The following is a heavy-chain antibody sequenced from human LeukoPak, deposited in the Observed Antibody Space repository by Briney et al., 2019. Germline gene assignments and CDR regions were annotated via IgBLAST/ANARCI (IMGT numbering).Heavy chain of an antibody. CDR1: GFTFSTFA. CDR2: ISGSGGST. J-gene: IGHJ4*02. CDR3: AKSDDSSGYWGGYFDY. V-gene: IGHV3-23*01. Sequence: GGSLRLSCAASGFTFSTFAMIWVRQPPGKGLEWVSTISGSGGSTYYADFLKGRFTISRDNSKNTMYLQMNSLRAEDTAIYYCAKSDDSSGYWGGYFDYWGQGTLVTVSS. D-gene: IGHD3-22*01.